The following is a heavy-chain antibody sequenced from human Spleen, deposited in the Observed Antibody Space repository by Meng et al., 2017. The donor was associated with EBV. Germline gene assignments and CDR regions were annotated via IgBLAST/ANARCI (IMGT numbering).Heavy chain of an antibody. CDR2: VYGAGTP. D-gene: IGHD2-15*01. CDR3: ARDSGVRGE. CDR1: PGSVIRDNIY. J-gene: IGHJ4*02. V-gene: IGHV4-61*01. Sequence: QLHLRESHPGLVKPFETLSSTGTVSPGSVIRDNIYWSWIRQPPGKGLEYIGYVYGAGTPNYNPSLKSRVTISMDTSKIQVSLKLTSVTAADTAVYYCARDSGVRGEWGQGTLVTVSS.